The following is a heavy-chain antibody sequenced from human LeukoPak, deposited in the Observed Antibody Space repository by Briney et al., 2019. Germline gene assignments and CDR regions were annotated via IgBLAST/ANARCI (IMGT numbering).Heavy chain of an antibody. J-gene: IGHJ4*02. CDR1: GGSITSYY. CDR2: LFHSGTR. V-gene: IGHV4-59*08. D-gene: IGHD6-13*01. CDR3: ARRRGWKQQLVYFDY. Sequence: SETLSLTCTVSGGSITSYYWSWIRQPPGKGLEWIGYLFHSGTRRYNPSLKSRVTISADTTKNQIFLTLNSTTAADTAVYYCARRRGWKQQLVYFDYWGQGTLATVSS.